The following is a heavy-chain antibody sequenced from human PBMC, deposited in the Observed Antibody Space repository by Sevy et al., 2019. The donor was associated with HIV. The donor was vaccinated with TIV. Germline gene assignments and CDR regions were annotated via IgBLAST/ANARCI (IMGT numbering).Heavy chain of an antibody. CDR3: ARGDYYGSLYYFDY. J-gene: IGHJ4*02. V-gene: IGHV3-21*01. Sequence: GGSLRLSCAASGFTFNYHFMNWVRQVPGKGLEWVSYISSASSYINYSDSVKGRFTISSDNAKNLVFLEMNNLRPEDTAVYFCARGDYYGSLYYFDYGGQGTLVTVSS. D-gene: IGHD3-10*01. CDR2: ISSASSYI. CDR1: GFTFNYHF.